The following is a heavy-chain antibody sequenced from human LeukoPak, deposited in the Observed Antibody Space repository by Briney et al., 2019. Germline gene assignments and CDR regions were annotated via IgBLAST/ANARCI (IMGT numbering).Heavy chain of an antibody. Sequence: SETLSLTCTVSGGSISSSSYYWGWIRQSPGKGLEWIGSIYYSGSTYYNPSLKSRVTISVDTSKNQFSLKLSSVTAADTAVYYCARGTIAAAAYPLDYWGQGTLVTVSS. D-gene: IGHD6-13*01. CDR2: IYYSGST. CDR1: GGSISSSSYY. J-gene: IGHJ4*02. V-gene: IGHV4-39*01. CDR3: ARGTIAAAAYPLDY.